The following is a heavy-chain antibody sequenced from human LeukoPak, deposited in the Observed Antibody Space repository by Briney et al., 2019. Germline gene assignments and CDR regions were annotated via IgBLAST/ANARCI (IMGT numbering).Heavy chain of an antibody. Sequence: SETLSLTCTVSGGSISSSSYYWGWIRQPPGKGLEWIGSINYSGSTNYNPSLKSRVTIFVGTSKNQFSLKLSSVTAADTAVYYCARRHIAVAGGPFDYWGQGTLVTVSS. V-gene: IGHV4-39*01. CDR2: INYSGST. CDR1: GGSISSSSYY. CDR3: ARRHIAVAGGPFDY. J-gene: IGHJ4*02. D-gene: IGHD6-19*01.